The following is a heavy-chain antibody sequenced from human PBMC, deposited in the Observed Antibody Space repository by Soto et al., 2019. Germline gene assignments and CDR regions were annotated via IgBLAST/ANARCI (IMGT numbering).Heavy chain of an antibody. D-gene: IGHD3-16*01. CDR3: ARDPWAADY. Sequence: EVQLVESGGGLVQPGGSLRLSVAASEFTASTNYMSWARQAPGKGLEWVSVIYSGGSTFYADSVRGRFTISRDNSKNTVNLQMNSLRAEDTAVYYCARDPWAADYWGQGTLVTVSS. V-gene: IGHV3-66*01. J-gene: IGHJ4*02. CDR2: IYSGGST. CDR1: EFTASTNY.